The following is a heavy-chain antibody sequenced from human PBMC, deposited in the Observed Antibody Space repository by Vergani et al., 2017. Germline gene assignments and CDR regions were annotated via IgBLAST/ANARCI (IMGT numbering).Heavy chain of an antibody. V-gene: IGHV4-31*03. CDR2: IYYSGST. D-gene: IGHD2-2*01. CDR1: GGSISSGGYY. Sequence: QVQLQESGPGLVKPSQTLSLTCTVSGGSISSGGYYWSWIRQHPGKGLEWIGYIYYSGSTYYNPSLKSRVTISVDTSKNQCSLKLSSVTAADTAVYYCARVLVEVPAAMLVWFDAWGQGTLVTVSS. J-gene: IGHJ5*02. CDR3: ARVLVEVPAAMLVWFDA.